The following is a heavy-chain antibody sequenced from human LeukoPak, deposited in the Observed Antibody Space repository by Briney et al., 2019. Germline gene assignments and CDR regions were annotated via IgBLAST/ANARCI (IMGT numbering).Heavy chain of an antibody. Sequence: SETLSLTCTVSGGSISSYYWSWIRQPPGKGLEWIGYIYYSGSTNYNPSLKSRVTISVDTSKNQFSLRLSSVTAADTAVYYCARAGVGGSYYLPWGFDYWGQGTLVTVSS. CDR1: GGSISSYY. CDR3: ARAGVGGSYYLPWGFDY. D-gene: IGHD1-26*01. J-gene: IGHJ4*02. V-gene: IGHV4-59*01. CDR2: IYYSGST.